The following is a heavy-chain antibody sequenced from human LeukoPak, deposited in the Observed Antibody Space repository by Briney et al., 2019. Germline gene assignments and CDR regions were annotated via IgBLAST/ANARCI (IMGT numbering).Heavy chain of an antibody. CDR3: VRQTAMGRSGDY. V-gene: IGHV5-51*01. Sequence: GESLKISCKASGYSFTNFWIGWVRQTPGKGLEWMGIIDPGDSDTRYTPSFQGQVTISADKSLSTAYLQWNSLRASDTAMYYCVRQTAMGRSGDYWGQGTLVTVSS. CDR2: IDPGDSDT. CDR1: GYSFTNFW. J-gene: IGHJ4*02. D-gene: IGHD7-27*01.